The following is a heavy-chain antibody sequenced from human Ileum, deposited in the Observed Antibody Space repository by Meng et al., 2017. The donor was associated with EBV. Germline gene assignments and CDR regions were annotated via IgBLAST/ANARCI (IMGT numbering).Heavy chain of an antibody. Sequence: VQLPGAGPRVVKPSGTLSLPCAVSGGSISSSNWWSWVRQPPGKGLEWIGEIYHSGSTNYNPSLKSRVTMSVDKSKNQFSLNLSSVAAADTAVYYCARVGQWLPIDYWGQGTLVTVSS. J-gene: IGHJ4*02. CDR3: ARVGQWLPIDY. D-gene: IGHD6-19*01. CDR1: GGSISSSNW. V-gene: IGHV4-4*02. CDR2: IYHSGST.